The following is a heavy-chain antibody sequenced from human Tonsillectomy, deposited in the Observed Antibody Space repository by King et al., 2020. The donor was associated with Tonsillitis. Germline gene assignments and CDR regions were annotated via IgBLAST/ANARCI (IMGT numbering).Heavy chain of an antibody. J-gene: IGHJ4*02. CDR2: INHSGST. D-gene: IGHD3-22*01. CDR3: ARVIGSSTYYPDY. CDR1: GASFSGYH. V-gene: IGHV4-34*01. Sequence: VQLQQWGAGLLKPSETLSLTCAVYGASFSGYHWSWIRQPPGKGLEWIGEINHSGSTNYNPSLKSRVTISEDTSLNKFSLKLNSVTAADTAVYYCARVIGSSTYYPDYWGQGTLVTVSS.